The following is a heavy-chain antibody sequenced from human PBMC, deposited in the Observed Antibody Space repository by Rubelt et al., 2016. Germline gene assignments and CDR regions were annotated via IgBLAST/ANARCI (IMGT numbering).Heavy chain of an antibody. CDR1: GGSISSYY. J-gene: IGHJ5*02. CDR2: IYYTGST. Sequence: QVQLQESGPGLVKPSETLSLTCTVSGGSISSYYWNWIRQPPGKGLEWIGYIYYTGSTIYNPSLESRVTISVATTNNQFSPWPSSWVAADGGVYYCARRVDMTSATAPGGWFDPWGQGALVTVSS. CDR3: ARRVDMTSATAPGGWFDP. D-gene: IGHD4-17*01. V-gene: IGHV4-59*01.